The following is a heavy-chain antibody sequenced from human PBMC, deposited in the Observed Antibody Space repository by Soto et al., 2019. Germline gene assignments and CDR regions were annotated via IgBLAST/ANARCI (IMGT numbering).Heavy chain of an antibody. V-gene: IGHV3-23*01. CDR1: GFTFSSYA. CDR3: AKTHASPNWFDP. J-gene: IGHJ5*02. Sequence: EVQLLESGGGLVQPGGSLRLSCAASGFTFSSYAMSWVRQAPGKGLEWGSAISGSGGSTYYADSVKGRFTISRDNSKNALTMLMNSLRAEDTAVYYCAKTHASPNWFDPWGQGTLVTVSS. CDR2: ISGSGGST.